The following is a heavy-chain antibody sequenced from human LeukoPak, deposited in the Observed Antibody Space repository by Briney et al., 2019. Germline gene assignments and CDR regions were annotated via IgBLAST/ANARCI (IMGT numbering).Heavy chain of an antibody. CDR1: GFTFSNYN. J-gene: IGHJ6*03. D-gene: IGHD3-16*01. Sequence: GGSLRLSCAASGFTFSNYNMNWVRQAPGKGLEWVSSISSSSSYIYYADSVKGRFTISRDNAKNSLYLQMNSLRAEDTAVYYCARGQGEGYMDVRGKGTTVTISS. CDR3: ARGQGEGYMDV. V-gene: IGHV3-21*01. CDR2: ISSSSSYI.